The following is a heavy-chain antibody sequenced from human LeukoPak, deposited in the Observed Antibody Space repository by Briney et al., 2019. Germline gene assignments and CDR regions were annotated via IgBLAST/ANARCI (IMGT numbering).Heavy chain of an antibody. J-gene: IGHJ6*02. D-gene: IGHD3-10*02. CDR1: GGSISSGGYY. Sequence: SQTLSLTCTVSGGSISSGGYYWSWIRQPPGKGLEWIGYIYYSGSTNYNPSLKSRVTISVDTSKNQFSLKLSSVTAADTAVYYCARHNDYYVVGGMDVWGQGTTVTVSS. CDR3: ARHNDYYVVGGMDV. CDR2: IYYSGST. V-gene: IGHV4-61*08.